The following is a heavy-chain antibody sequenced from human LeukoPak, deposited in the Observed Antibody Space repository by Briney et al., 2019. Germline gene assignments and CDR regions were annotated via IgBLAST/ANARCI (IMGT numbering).Heavy chain of an antibody. CDR1: GGSISSSSYY. J-gene: IGHJ1*01. D-gene: IGHD3-22*01. V-gene: IGHV4-39*01. CDR3: ARITEGNYYDSSGYYYPRYFQH. CDR2: IYYSGST. Sequence: SETLSLTCTVSGGSISSSSYYWGWVRQPPGKGLEWIGSIYYSGSTYYNPPLKSRVTISVDTSKNQFSLKLSSVTAADTAVYYCARITEGNYYDSSGYYYPRYFQHWGQGTLVTVSS.